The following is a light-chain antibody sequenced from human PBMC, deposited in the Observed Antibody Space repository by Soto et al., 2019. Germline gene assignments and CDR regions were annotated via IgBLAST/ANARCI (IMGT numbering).Light chain of an antibody. CDR1: QSISSY. V-gene: IGKV1-39*01. J-gene: IGKJ1*01. CDR3: QQYYSTPWT. CDR2: DAS. Sequence: DIQMTQSPCSVSASVGDRVTITCRASQSISSYLNWYQQKPGKAPKILISDASSLQSGVPLRFSGSGSGTDFTLTISSLQAEDVAVYYCQQYYSTPWTFGQGTKVDIK.